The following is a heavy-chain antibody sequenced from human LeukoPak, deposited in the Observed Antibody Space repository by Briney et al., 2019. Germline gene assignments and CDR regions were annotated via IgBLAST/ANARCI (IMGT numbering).Heavy chain of an antibody. D-gene: IGHD4-17*01. CDR2: INPNSGGA. CDR3: AREMTTATSLDY. J-gene: IGHJ4*02. Sequence: ASVKVSCKASRYTFTGYYIHWVRQAPGQGLEWMGWINPNSGGANFAQMFQGRVTMASDTSISTAYMELSRLRSDDTAVYYCAREMTTATSLDYWGQGALVTVSS. V-gene: IGHV1-2*02. CDR1: RYTFTGYY.